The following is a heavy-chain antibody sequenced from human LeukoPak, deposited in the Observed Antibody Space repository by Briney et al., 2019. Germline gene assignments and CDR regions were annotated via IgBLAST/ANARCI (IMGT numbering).Heavy chain of an antibody. CDR2: ISRSGSTI. CDR3: ARPKYDFWSGYYPSDY. J-gene: IGHJ4*02. Sequence: GGSLRLSCAASGFTFSDYYMSWIRQAPGKGLEWVSYISRSGSTIYYADSVKGRFTISRDNAKNSLYLQMNSLRAEDTAVYYCARPKYDFWSGYYPSDYWGQGTLVTVSS. CDR1: GFTFSDYY. D-gene: IGHD3-3*01. V-gene: IGHV3-11*01.